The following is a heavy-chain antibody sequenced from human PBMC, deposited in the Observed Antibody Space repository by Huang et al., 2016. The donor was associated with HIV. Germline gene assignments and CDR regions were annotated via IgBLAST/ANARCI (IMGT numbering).Heavy chain of an antibody. J-gene: IGHJ4*02. CDR2: IYPGDSDT. Sequence: EVQLVQSGAVVKKPGESLKISCQGSGYRFTNYWIGWVCQMPGKGLEWMVIIYPGDSDTKYSPSFQGQVAICADKSVSTAYLQWSRLKASDSAVYYCARPLLGYSNGYYFDNWGQGTLVTVSS. CDR3: ARPLLGYSNGYYFDN. V-gene: IGHV5-51*03. D-gene: IGHD5-18*01. CDR1: GYRFTNYW.